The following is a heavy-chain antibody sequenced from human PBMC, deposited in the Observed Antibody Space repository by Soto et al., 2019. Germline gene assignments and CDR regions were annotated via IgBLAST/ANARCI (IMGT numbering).Heavy chain of an antibody. J-gene: IGHJ5*02. CDR1: GFTFSSYA. Sequence: PGGSLRLSCSASGFTFSSYAMHWVRQAPGKGLEYVSAISSNGGSTYYADSVKGRFTISRDNSKNTLYLQMSSLRAEDTAVYYCVKDRSIAAAGTLDWFDPWGQETLVTVSS. CDR3: VKDRSIAAAGTLDWFDP. V-gene: IGHV3-64D*08. D-gene: IGHD6-13*01. CDR2: ISSNGGST.